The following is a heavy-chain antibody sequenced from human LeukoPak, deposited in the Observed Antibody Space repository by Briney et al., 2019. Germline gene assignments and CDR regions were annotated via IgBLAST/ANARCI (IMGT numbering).Heavy chain of an antibody. J-gene: IGHJ4*02. CDR1: GFTLSNHW. CDR3: ARASGDY. CDR2: ISSSSSYI. Sequence: GGSLRLSCAASGFTLSNHWMIWVRQAPGKGLEWVSSISSSSSYIYYADSVKGRFTISRDNAKNSLYLQMNSLRAEDTAVYYCARASGDYWGQGTLVTVSS. V-gene: IGHV3-21*01.